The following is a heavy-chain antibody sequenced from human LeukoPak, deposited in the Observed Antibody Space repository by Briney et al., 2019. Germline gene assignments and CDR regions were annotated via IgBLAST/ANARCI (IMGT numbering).Heavy chain of an antibody. Sequence: GGSLRLSCAASGFKFDDYGMSWVRQAPGKGLVWVSRINGDASTTIYADSVKGRFTISRDNAKNTLYLQMNSLRAEDTAVYYCARDRYYGMDVWGQGTTVTVSS. CDR2: INGDASTT. CDR3: ARDRYYGMDV. CDR1: GFKFDDYG. J-gene: IGHJ6*02. V-gene: IGHV3-74*01.